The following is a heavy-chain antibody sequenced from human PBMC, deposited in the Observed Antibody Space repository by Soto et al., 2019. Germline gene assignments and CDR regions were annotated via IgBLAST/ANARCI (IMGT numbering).Heavy chain of an antibody. D-gene: IGHD4-17*01. J-gene: IGHJ1*01. CDR3: ARDDYGEIEYSQH. Sequence: PGGSLRLSCAASGFTFSSYSMNWVRQAPGKGLEWVSSISSSSSYIYYADSVKGRFTISRDNAKNSLYLQMNSLRAEDTTVYYCARDDYGEIEYSQHGGQATLVTVSS. CDR2: ISSSSSYI. V-gene: IGHV3-21*01. CDR1: GFTFSSYS.